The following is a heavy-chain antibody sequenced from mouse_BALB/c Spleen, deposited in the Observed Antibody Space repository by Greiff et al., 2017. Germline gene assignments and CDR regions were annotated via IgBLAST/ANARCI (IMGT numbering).Heavy chain of an antibody. J-gene: IGHJ4*01. D-gene: IGHD1-1*01. V-gene: IGHV5-4*03. CDR3: ARGPLRRAMDY. Sequence: DVKLVESGGGLVKPGGSLKLSCAASGFTFSSYAMSWVRQTPEKRLEWVATISDGGSYTYYPDSVKGRFTISRDNAKNNLYLQMSSLKSEDTAMYYCARGPLRRAMDYWGQGTSVTVSS. CDR1: GFTFSSYA. CDR2: ISDGGSYT.